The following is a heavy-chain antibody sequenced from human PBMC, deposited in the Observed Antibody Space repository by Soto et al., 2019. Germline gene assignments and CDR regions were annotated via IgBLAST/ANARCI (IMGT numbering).Heavy chain of an antibody. CDR3: ARGYCAGTSYHDSFDI. D-gene: IGHD2-2*01. V-gene: IGHV4-59*01. J-gene: IGHJ3*02. Sequence: PSETLSLTCTVTGASISTYYWNWIRQAPGTGLEWIGFVYYSGSTNYDPSLQSRAIISIDTSNHQFSLRLSSVTAADTAVYYCARGYCAGTSYHDSFDIWSQGTMVTVS. CDR2: VYYSGST. CDR1: GASISTYY.